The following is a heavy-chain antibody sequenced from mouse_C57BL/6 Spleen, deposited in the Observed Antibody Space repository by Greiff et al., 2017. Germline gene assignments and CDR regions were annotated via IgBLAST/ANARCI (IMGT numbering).Heavy chain of an antibody. J-gene: IGHJ3*01. D-gene: IGHD2-4*01. CDR2: IDPSSGGT. CDR1: GYTFTSYW. V-gene: IGHV1-72*01. Sequence: QVQLQQPGAELVKPGASVKLSCKASGYTFTSYWMHWVKQRPGRGLEWIGRIDPSSGGTKYNEKFKSKATLTVDKPSSTAYMQLSSLTSEDSAVYYCARGIYDDDGFADWGQGTLVTVSA. CDR3: ARGIYDDDGFAD.